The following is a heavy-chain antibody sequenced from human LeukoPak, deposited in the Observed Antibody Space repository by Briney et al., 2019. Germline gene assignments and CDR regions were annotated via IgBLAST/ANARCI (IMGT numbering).Heavy chain of an antibody. J-gene: IGHJ3*02. CDR1: GFTFSSYA. CDR2: MSYDGGHK. V-gene: IGHV3-30*03. Sequence: GRSLRLSCAASGFTFSSYAMHWVRQAPGKGLEWVAVMSYDGGHKYYADSVKGRFTISRDNSKNTLYLQMNSLRAEDTAVYYCARDARWLQLDAFDIWGQGTMVTVSS. CDR3: ARDARWLQLDAFDI. D-gene: IGHD5-24*01.